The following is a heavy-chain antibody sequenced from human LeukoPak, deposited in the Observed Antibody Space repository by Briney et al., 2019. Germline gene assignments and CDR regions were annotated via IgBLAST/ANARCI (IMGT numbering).Heavy chain of an antibody. J-gene: IGHJ6*03. V-gene: IGHV3-30*18. Sequence: GRSLRLSCAASGFTFGGYGMHWVRQAPGKGLEWVAVISYDGSNKYYADSVKGRFTISRDNSKNTLYLQMNSLRAEDTAVYYCAKEGQQLASYYYYYMDVWGKGTTVTVSS. CDR2: ISYDGSNK. D-gene: IGHD6-13*01. CDR3: AKEGQQLASYYYYYMDV. CDR1: GFTFGGYG.